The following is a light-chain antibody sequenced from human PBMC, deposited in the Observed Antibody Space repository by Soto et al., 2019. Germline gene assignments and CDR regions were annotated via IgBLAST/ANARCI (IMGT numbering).Light chain of an antibody. CDR3: AAWDDSLKGVI. J-gene: IGLJ2*01. CDR2: RND. Sequence: QSVLIQPPSASGTPGQRVTIACSGSNSNIGRNIVNWYQHLPGTAPKLLIYRNDQRASGVPDRFSGPKSGTSASLAISGLQSEDESDFYCAAWDDSLKGVIFGGGTKVTVL. CDR1: NSNIGRNI. V-gene: IGLV1-44*01.